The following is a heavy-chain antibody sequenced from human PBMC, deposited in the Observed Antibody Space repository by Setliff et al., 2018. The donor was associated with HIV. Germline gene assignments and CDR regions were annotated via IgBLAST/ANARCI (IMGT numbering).Heavy chain of an antibody. J-gene: IGHJ6*03. V-gene: IGHV1-8*01. CDR2: MNPNTGVA. CDR3: ASGKGVGGVIITGGLDV. D-gene: IGHD3-10*01. CDR1: GHTFSNSD. Sequence: GASVKVSCKASGHTFSNSDIHWVRRATGQGLEWMGWMNPNTGVAGYALKFQGRVTMTRDTSISTAYMELSSLTSEDTAVYWCASGKGVGGVIITGGLDVWGKGTTVTV.